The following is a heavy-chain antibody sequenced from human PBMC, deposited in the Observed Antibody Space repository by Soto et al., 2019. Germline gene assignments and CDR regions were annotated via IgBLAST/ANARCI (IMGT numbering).Heavy chain of an antibody. V-gene: IGHV3-21*06. Sequence: LRNPCKASGLRFNSYSMNCVRQAPQKGLEWVSLIDARSNYIYYADSVKGRFTISRDNARNSLYLQMDSLRVEDTAVYYCVRENEMAGATSAFEYWGQGTPVNGSS. CDR2: IDARSNYI. CDR1: GLRFNSYS. CDR3: VRENEMAGATSAFEY. J-gene: IGHJ4*02. D-gene: IGHD1-26*01.